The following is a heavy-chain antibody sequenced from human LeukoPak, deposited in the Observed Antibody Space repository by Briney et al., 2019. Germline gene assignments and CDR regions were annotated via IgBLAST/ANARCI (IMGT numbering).Heavy chain of an antibody. D-gene: IGHD5-18*01. CDR3: AKEGETALVTGYFDL. CDR1: GGTFGSYV. J-gene: IGHJ2*01. V-gene: IGHV1-69*01. CDR2: IIPIFGTA. Sequence: ASVKVSCKASGGTFGSYVISWARQAPGQGLEWMGGIIPIFGTAHYAQKFQGRLTITADESTSTVYMEMSSLRSEDTAMYYCAKEGETALVTGYFDLWGRGTLVTVSS.